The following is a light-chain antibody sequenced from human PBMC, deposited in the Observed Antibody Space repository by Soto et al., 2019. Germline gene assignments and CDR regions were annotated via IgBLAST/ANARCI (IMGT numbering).Light chain of an antibody. Sequence: EPVLTQSPGTLSLSPGERATLSCRASQSVSSRYLAWYQQKPGQAPRLLIYGESTRATGIPDRFSDSGAGTDFTLTSTSLEPEDFAVYYCQQYVSSGTFGQGTKVEMK. J-gene: IGKJ1*01. V-gene: IGKV3-20*01. CDR3: QQYVSSGT. CDR1: QSVSSRY. CDR2: GES.